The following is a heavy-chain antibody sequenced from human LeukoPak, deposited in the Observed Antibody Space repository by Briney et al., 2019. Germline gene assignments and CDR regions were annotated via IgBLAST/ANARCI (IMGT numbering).Heavy chain of an antibody. CDR3: QGVPAG. J-gene: IGHJ4*02. CDR2: IKTAGGTP. Sequence: GGSLRLSCAASGFSVSKNYLTWVRQAPGKGLEWVGLIKTAGGTPDYAAPVKGRFIISRDDSKNTLHLQMNSLKVEDTAVYFCQGVPAGWGQGTLVTVSS. V-gene: IGHV3-15*01. D-gene: IGHD2-2*01. CDR1: GFSVSKNY.